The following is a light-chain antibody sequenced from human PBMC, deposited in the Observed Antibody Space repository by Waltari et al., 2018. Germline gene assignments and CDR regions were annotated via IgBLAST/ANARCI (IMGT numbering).Light chain of an antibody. CDR3: QQYNKWPPGT. CDR2: GAS. CDR1: QSVSSN. J-gene: IGKJ1*01. Sequence: EIVMTQSPATLSVSPGERATISCRASQSVSSNLAWYQQKPGQAPRLLIYGASTRATGIPARFSGSGSGTEFTLTISSLQSEDFAVYYCQQYNKWPPGTFGQGTKVEIK. V-gene: IGKV3-15*01.